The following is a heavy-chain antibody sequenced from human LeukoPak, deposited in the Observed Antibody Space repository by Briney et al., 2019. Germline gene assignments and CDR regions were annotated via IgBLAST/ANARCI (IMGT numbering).Heavy chain of an antibody. Sequence: PGGSLRLSCAASGFTFSSKWMSWVRQAPGKGLEWVANIEQQDGSEKYYVDSVKGRFTISRDNAKNSLYLQMNSLRAEDTAVYYCAKYDFWSGYSFDFWSQGTLVTVSS. J-gene: IGHJ4*02. CDR3: AKYDFWSGYSFDF. CDR1: GFTFSSKW. CDR2: IEQQDGSEK. V-gene: IGHV3-7*01. D-gene: IGHD3-3*01.